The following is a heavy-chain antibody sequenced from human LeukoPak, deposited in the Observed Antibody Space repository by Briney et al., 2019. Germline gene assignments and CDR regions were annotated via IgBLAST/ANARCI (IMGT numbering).Heavy chain of an antibody. V-gene: IGHV3-48*02. D-gene: IGHD3-10*01. CDR3: ALVVYYYGSGSYSPFDY. CDR2: ISSSSSTI. J-gene: IGHJ4*02. Sequence: GGSLRLSCAASGFTFSNYNINWVRQAPGKGLEWVSYISSSSSTIYYADSVKGRFTISRDNAKNSLYLQMDSLRDEDTAVYYCALVVYYYGSGSYSPFDYWGQGTLVTVSS. CDR1: GFTFSNYN.